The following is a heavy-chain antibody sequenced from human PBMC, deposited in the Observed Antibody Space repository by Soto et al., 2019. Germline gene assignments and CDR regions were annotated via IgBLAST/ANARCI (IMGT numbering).Heavy chain of an antibody. Sequence: QVQLVQSGAEVKKPGASVKVSCKTSGYTFTNYGINWVRQAPGQGLEWMGWINPDNGNTNYAQKVQGRVTITTDTSTTTAYMELRNLRSDDTAVYFCARDPRHCTGDRCYNWFGPWGQGTLVSVSS. D-gene: IGHD2-15*01. V-gene: IGHV1-18*01. CDR2: INPDNGNT. CDR1: GYTFTNYG. CDR3: ARDPRHCTGDRCYNWFGP. J-gene: IGHJ5*02.